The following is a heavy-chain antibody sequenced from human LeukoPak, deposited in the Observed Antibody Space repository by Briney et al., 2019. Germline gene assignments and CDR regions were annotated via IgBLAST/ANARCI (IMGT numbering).Heavy chain of an antibody. Sequence: GGSQRLSCAASGFSFTYSWMAWVRQTPEKGLEWVANIKQDGSEKYYLDSVKGRFTISRDNAKNSLYLQMNSLRVEDTAVYYCARDYYRSLDYWGQGTLATVSS. V-gene: IGHV3-7*01. D-gene: IGHD3-22*01. J-gene: IGHJ4*02. CDR2: IKQDGSEK. CDR3: ARDYYRSLDY. CDR1: GFSFTYSW.